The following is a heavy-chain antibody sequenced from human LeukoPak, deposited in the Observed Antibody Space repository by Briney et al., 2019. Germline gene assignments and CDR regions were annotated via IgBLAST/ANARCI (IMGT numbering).Heavy chain of an antibody. CDR3: ARDEMIKRVAGRTLFDY. CDR2: VSYDGTSK. V-gene: IGHV3-30*04. CDR1: GFTFSSYA. Sequence: PGGSLRLSCAASGFTFSSYAMYWVRQAPGKGLEWVAAVSYDGTSKYSADSVKGRFTISRDNSKNTLYLQMNSLRAEDTAVYYCARDEMIKRVAGRTLFDYWGQGTLVTVSS. J-gene: IGHJ4*02. D-gene: IGHD6-19*01.